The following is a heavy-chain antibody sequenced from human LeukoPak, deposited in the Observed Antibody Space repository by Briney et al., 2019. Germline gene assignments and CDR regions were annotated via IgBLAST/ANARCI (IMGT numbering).Heavy chain of an antibody. Sequence: GGSLRLSCEASGFTFSNYAMSWVRQAPGMGLEWVAAITRSGGDTYYADSVKGRFTIFRDNSENTLSLQMNSLRAEDKAVYYCAKADYGDFACDYWAQGTLVSVS. V-gene: IGHV3-23*01. CDR2: ITRSGGDT. CDR1: GFTFSNYA. CDR3: AKADYGDFACDY. D-gene: IGHD4-17*01. J-gene: IGHJ4*02.